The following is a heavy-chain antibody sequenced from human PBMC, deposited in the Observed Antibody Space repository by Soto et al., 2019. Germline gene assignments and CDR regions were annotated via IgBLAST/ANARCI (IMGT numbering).Heavy chain of an antibody. CDR1: GFSFSSYG. D-gene: IGHD2-8*01. J-gene: IGHJ4*02. Sequence: PGGSLRLSCAASGFSFSSYGMHWVRQAPGKGLEWVAVIWYDGSNIYYADSVKGRFTISRDNSKNTLDLQMNSLRAEDTAVYYCARGGPYCSNGVCYIFDYWGQGTQVTVSS. V-gene: IGHV3-33*01. CDR2: IWYDGSNI. CDR3: ARGGPYCSNGVCYIFDY.